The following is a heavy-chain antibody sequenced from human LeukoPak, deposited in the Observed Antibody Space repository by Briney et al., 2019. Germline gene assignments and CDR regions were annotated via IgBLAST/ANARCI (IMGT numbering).Heavy chain of an antibody. D-gene: IGHD2-2*01. CDR3: ARWYCSSTSCTYEGIWYFDY. CDR2: IYHSGST. CDR1: GGSISSGGYY. Sequence: SETLSLTCTVSGGSISSGGYYWSWIRQPPGKGLEWIGYIYHSGSTYYNPSLKSRVTISVDRSKNQFSLKLSSVTAADTAVYYCARWYCSSTSCTYEGIWYFDYWGQGTLVTVSS. V-gene: IGHV4-30-2*01. J-gene: IGHJ4*02.